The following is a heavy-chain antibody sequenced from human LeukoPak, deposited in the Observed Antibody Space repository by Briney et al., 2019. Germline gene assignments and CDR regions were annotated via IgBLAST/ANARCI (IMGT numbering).Heavy chain of an antibody. J-gene: IGHJ4*02. V-gene: IGHV4-30-4*01. CDR1: GGSISSGDYY. D-gene: IGHD6-19*01. Sequence: SQTLSLTCTVSGGSISSGDYYWSWIRQPPGKGLEWIGYIYYSGSTYYNPSLKSRVTISVDTSKNQFSLKLSSVTAADTAVYYCARHSSGWTPDFDYWGQGTLVTVSS. CDR2: IYYSGST. CDR3: ARHSSGWTPDFDY.